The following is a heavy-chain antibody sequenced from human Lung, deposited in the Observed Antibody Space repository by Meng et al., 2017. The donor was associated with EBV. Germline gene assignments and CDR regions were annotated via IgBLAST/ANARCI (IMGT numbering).Heavy chain of an antibody. D-gene: IGHD1-1*01. CDR2: FYYGGVT. Sequence: HRRRQESGPGLVKPSETLSLTCTVSGGSISSSSSYWGWIRQPPGKGLEWIGSFYYGGVTYYNPSLKSRVTTSVDASKNQFSLKLTSVTAADTAVYFCARHGSRLSDPFDYWGQGMLVTVSS. CDR1: GGSISSSSSY. V-gene: IGHV4-39*01. J-gene: IGHJ4*02. CDR3: ARHGSRLSDPFDY.